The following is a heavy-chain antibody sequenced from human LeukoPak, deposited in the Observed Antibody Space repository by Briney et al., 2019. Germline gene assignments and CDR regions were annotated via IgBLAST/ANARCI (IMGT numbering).Heavy chain of an antibody. J-gene: IGHJ4*02. D-gene: IGHD3-9*01. Sequence: SETLSLTCTVSGGSISSSSYYWGWIRQPPGKGLEWIGSIYYSGSTYYNPSLESRVTISVDTSKNQFSLKLSSVTAADTAVYYCARHRPRYFDWLLSHFDYRGQGTLVTVSS. CDR3: ARHRPRYFDWLLSHFDY. CDR1: GGSISSSSYY. V-gene: IGHV4-39*01. CDR2: IYYSGST.